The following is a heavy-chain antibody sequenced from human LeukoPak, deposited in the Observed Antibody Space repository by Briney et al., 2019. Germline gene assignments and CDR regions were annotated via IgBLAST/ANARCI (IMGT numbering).Heavy chain of an antibody. V-gene: IGHV4-39*07. CDR1: GGSISSSSYY. CDR3: ARDLSNNY. J-gene: IGHJ4*02. Sequence: SETLSLTCTVSGGSISSSSYYWGWIRQPPGKGLEWIGSIYYGGSTYYNPSLKSRVTISVDTSKNQFSLKLSSVTAADTAVYYCARDLSNNYWGQGTLVTVSS. D-gene: IGHD4-11*01. CDR2: IYYGGST.